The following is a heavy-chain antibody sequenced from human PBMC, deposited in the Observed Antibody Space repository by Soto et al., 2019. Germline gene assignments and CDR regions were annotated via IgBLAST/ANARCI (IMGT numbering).Heavy chain of an antibody. D-gene: IGHD3-10*01. CDR3: ARGVRTGFYGMDV. CDR1: GGTFSNYA. Sequence: SVKVSCKASGGTFSNYAISWVRQAPGQGLEGVGGIIPMFGTSNYAQNFQGRVSITADESTSTAYMELSSLRSEDTAVYYCARGVRTGFYGMDVWGQGTTVTVSS. CDR2: IIPMFGTS. J-gene: IGHJ6*02. V-gene: IGHV1-69*13.